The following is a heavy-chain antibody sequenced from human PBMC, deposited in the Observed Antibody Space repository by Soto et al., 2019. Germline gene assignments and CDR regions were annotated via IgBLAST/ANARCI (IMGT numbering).Heavy chain of an antibody. CDR2: IYYNGST. D-gene: IGHD3-3*01. CDR1: GGSVSSGSYY. J-gene: IGHJ6*02. CDR3: SGVDWLPYYYYGMDV. Sequence: SETLSLTCTVSGGSVSSGSYYWSWIRQPPGKRLEWIGYIYYNGSTNYSPSLKSRVTISLDTSKNQFSVTLTFVTAADTAVYYCSGVDWLPYYYYGMDVWGQGTTVNVSS. V-gene: IGHV4-61*01.